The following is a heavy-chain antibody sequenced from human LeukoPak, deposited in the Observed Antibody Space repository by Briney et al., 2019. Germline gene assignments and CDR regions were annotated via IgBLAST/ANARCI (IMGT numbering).Heavy chain of an antibody. CDR2: IYLGDSDT. Sequence: PGESLKISCKGFGYSFSNYWIGWVRQMPGEGLEWMGIIYLGDSDTRYSPSFQGQITISADKSISTAYLQWSSLKASDTAMYYCARFDDFPPLGDDYWGQGTLVTVSS. V-gene: IGHV5-51*01. D-gene: IGHD2-21*01. CDR3: ARFDDFPPLGDDY. CDR1: GYSFSNYW. J-gene: IGHJ4*02.